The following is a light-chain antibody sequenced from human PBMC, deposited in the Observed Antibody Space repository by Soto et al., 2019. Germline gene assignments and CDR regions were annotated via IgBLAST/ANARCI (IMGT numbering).Light chain of an antibody. CDR2: GAS. CDR3: QQYNDWWT. J-gene: IGKJ1*01. Sequence: EIVMTQSPATLSASPGERATLSCRASQSVSSSLAWYQQKRGQAPRLLIYGASTRATGFPARFSGSGSGTEFTLTISSLQSEDFAVYYCQQYNDWWTFGQGTKVDNK. CDR1: QSVSSS. V-gene: IGKV3-15*01.